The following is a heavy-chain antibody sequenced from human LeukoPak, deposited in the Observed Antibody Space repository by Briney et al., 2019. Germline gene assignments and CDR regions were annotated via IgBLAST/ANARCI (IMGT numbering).Heavy chain of an antibody. D-gene: IGHD5-18*01. CDR1: GLTFRSYA. CDR3: ARDSGYSYAYDY. V-gene: IGHV3-48*02. Sequence: GGSLRLSCAASGLTFRSYAMQWVRQAPGKGLEWVSYITYNSGTIFYADSVKGRFTISRDNSKDSLYLQMSSLRDEDTAVYYCARDSGYSYAYDYWGQGTLVTVSS. CDR2: ITYNSGTI. J-gene: IGHJ4*02.